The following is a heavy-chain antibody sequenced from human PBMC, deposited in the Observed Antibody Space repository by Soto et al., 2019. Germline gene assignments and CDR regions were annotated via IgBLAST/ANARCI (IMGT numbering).Heavy chain of an antibody. CDR2: IYYSGST. D-gene: IGHD3-3*02. J-gene: IGHJ5*02. Sequence: PSETLSLTCTVSGGSISSGGYYWSWIRQHPGKGLEWIGYIYYSGSTYYNPSLKSRVTISVDTSKNQFSLKLSSVTAADTAVYYCARDNGVGFLEWRAGFDPWGQGTLVTVSS. CDR3: ARDNGVGFLEWRAGFDP. CDR1: GGSISSGGYY. V-gene: IGHV4-31*03.